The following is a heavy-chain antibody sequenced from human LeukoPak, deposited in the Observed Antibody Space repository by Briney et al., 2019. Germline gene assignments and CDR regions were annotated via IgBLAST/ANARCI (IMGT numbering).Heavy chain of an antibody. D-gene: IGHD2-2*01. J-gene: IGHJ4*02. V-gene: IGHV4-61*01. CDR3: ASRGYEN. Sequence: SETLSLTCTVSGGSVSSGNYYWSWIRQPPGKGLDWIGYIYYSGSTNYNPSLKSRVTISVDTSKNQFSLRLSSVTAADTAVYYCASRGYENWGQGTLVTVSS. CDR1: GGSVSSGNYY. CDR2: IYYSGST.